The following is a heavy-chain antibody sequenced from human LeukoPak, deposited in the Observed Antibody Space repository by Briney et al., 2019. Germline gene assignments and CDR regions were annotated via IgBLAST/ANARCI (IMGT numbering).Heavy chain of an antibody. CDR2: INHSGST. J-gene: IGHJ4*02. CDR3: ARRTVTTWWYGY. CDR1: GYSISSGYY. D-gene: IGHD4-17*01. V-gene: IGHV4-38-2*02. Sequence: SETLSLTCTVSGYSISSGYYWGWIRQPPGKGLEWIGEINHSGSTNYNPSLKSRVTISVDTSKNQFSLKLSSVTAADTAVYYCARRTVTTWWYGYWGQGTLVTVSS.